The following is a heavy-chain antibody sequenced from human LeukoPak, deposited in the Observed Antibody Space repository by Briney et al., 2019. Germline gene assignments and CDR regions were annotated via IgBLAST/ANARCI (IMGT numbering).Heavy chain of an antibody. CDR2: IYYSGST. D-gene: IGHD1-26*01. CDR1: GGSISSSSYY. CDR3: ATTKLESLDY. V-gene: IGHV4-39*07. Sequence: PSETLSLTCTVSGGSISSSSYYWGWIRQPPGKGLEWIGSIYYSGSTYYNPSLKSRVTISVDTSKNQFSLKLSSATAADTAVYYCATTKLESLDYWGQGTLVTVSS. J-gene: IGHJ4*02.